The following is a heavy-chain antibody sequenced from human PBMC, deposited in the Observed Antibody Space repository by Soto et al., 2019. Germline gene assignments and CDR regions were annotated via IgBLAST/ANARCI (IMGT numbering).Heavy chain of an antibody. J-gene: IGHJ4*02. V-gene: IGHV3-21*01. CDR3: ASLPVLYWRDTQDSIDY. Sequence: GGSLRLSCAASGFTFSSYSMNWVRQAPGKGLEWVSSISSSSSYIYYADSVKGRFTISRDNAKNSLYLQMNSLRAEDTAVYYCASLPVLYWRDTQDSIDYWGQGTLVTVSS. CDR2: ISSSSSYI. D-gene: IGHD2-8*02. CDR1: GFTFSSYS.